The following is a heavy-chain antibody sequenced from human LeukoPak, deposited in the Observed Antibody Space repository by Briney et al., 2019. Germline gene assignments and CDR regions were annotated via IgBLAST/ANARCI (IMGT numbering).Heavy chain of an antibody. CDR3: ARAGSFRFDY. D-gene: IGHD3-10*01. CDR1: GFTFSSYS. CDR2: INSDGSST. J-gene: IGHJ4*02. Sequence: GGSLRLSCAASGFTFSSYSMNWVRQAPGKGLVWVSRINSDGSSTSYADSVKGRFTISRDNAKNTLYLQMNDLRAEDTAVYYCARAGSFRFDYWGQGTLVTVSS. V-gene: IGHV3-74*01.